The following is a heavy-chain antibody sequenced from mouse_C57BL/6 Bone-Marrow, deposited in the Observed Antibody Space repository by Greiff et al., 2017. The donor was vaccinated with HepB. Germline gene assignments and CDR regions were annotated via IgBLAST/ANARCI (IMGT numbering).Heavy chain of an antibody. CDR3: ARRGLRRWAWFAY. J-gene: IGHJ3*01. Sequence: EVQLQQSGPELVKPGASVKISCKASGYTFTDYYMNWVKQSHGKSLEWIGDINPNNGGTSYNQKFKGKATLTVDKSSSTAYMELRSLTSEDSAVYYCARRGLRRWAWFAYWGQGTLVTVSA. CDR1: GYTFTDYY. V-gene: IGHV1-26*01. D-gene: IGHD2-4*01. CDR2: INPNNGGT.